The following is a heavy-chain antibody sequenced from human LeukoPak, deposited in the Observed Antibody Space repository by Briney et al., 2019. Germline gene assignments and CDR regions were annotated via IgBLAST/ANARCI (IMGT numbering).Heavy chain of an antibody. V-gene: IGHV3-23*01. J-gene: IGHJ4*02. CDR2: ISGRGTST. Sequence: GGSLRLSWEASGFTFSTYALSWVRQAPGTRLEWVSAISGRGTSTYYADSVKGRFTISRDNSKNTLYLQMNRLRAEDTAVYYCAKDGPDGSGYQFDYWGQGTLVTVSS. D-gene: IGHD3-22*01. CDR3: AKDGPDGSGYQFDY. CDR1: GFTFSTYA.